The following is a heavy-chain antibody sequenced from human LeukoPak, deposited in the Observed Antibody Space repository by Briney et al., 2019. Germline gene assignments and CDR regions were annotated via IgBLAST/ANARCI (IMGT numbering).Heavy chain of an antibody. J-gene: IGHJ4*02. CDR3: ARVVLDHYYDSSGYLGTLDY. CDR1: GYAFTNYG. D-gene: IGHD3-22*01. Sequence: ASVKVSCKASGYAFTNYGISWVRQAPGQGLEWMGWINTYNGNTNYAQKFQGRVTMTTDTSTSTAYMELRSLRSDDTAVYYCARVVLDHYYDSSGYLGTLDYWGQGTLVTVSS. V-gene: IGHV1-18*01. CDR2: INTYNGNT.